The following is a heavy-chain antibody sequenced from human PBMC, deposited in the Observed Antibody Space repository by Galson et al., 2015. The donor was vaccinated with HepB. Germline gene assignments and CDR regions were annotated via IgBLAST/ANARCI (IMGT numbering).Heavy chain of an antibody. CDR2: ISYSGTII. CDR3: ARLYGSGTYYIEDTEYYFDN. J-gene: IGHJ4*02. CDR1: GFTFNVYY. D-gene: IGHD3-10*01. V-gene: IGHV3-11*01. Sequence: SLRLSCAASGFTFNVYYMSWIRQAPGKGLEWVSYISYSGTIIYYADSVKGRFTISRDNAKNSLYLQMNSLRAEDTAVYYCARLYGSGTYYIEDTEYYFDNWGQGTLVTVSS.